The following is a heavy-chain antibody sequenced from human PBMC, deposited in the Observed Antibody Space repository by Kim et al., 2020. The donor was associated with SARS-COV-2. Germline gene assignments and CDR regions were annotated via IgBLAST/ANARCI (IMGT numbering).Heavy chain of an antibody. D-gene: IGHD1-26*01. V-gene: IGHV3-30*18. J-gene: IGHJ4*01. CDR3: AKVRVGVRFLFYFDH. CDR1: GFLFSSYG. CDR2: STYDGNNQ. Sequence: GGSLRLSCVASGFLFSSYGMHWVRQAPGKGLECLAVSTYDGNNQSYADSVKGRFTISRDNYENTLYLHMSSLRPEDTAIYYCAKVRVGVRFLFYFDHWG.